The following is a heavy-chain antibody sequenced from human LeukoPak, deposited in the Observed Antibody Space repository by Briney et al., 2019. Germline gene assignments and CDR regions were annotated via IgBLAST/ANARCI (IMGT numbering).Heavy chain of an antibody. CDR2: ISSSGSTI. J-gene: IGHJ4*02. V-gene: IGHV3-48*04. CDR3: ATNDFWRFDY. D-gene: IGHD3-3*01. CDR1: GFTFSSYA. Sequence: GGSLRLSCAASGFTFSSYAMSWVRQAPGKGLEWVSYISSSGSTIYYADSVKGRFTISRDNAKNSLYLQMNSLRAEDTAVYYCATNDFWRFDYWGQGTLVTVSS.